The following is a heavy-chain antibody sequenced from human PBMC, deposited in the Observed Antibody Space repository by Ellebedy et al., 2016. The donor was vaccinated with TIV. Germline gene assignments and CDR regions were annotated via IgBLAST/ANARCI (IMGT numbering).Heavy chain of an antibody. V-gene: IGHV4-39*07. D-gene: IGHD6-13*01. CDR3: ARGRIAAAGRWFDP. CDR2: IYYSGST. CDR1: GGSISSGDYY. J-gene: IGHJ5*02. Sequence: SETLSLTXTVSGGSISSGDYYWSWIRQPPGKGLEWIGSIYYSGSTYYNPSLKSRVTISVDTSKNQFSLKLSSVTAADTAVYYCARGRIAAAGRWFDPWGQGTLVTVSS.